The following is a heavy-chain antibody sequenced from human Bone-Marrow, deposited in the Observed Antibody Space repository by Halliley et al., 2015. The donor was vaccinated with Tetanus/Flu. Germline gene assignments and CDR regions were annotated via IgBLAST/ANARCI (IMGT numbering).Heavy chain of an antibody. CDR3: ANAIWFGP. V-gene: IGHV3-23*01. J-gene: IGHJ5*02. Sequence: SLRLSCAASGFTFRSYAMSWVRQAPGKGLEWVSGISGGGGDRTYYADSLKGRFTISRDDSKNTLFLQMSSLRAEDTAVYYCANAIWFGPWAQGTLVTVSS. CDR2: ISGGGGDRT. CDR1: GFTFRSYA.